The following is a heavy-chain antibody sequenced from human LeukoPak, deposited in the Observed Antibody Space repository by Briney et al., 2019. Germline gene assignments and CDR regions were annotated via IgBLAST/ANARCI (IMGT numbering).Heavy chain of an antibody. Sequence: ASVKVSCKASGYTFTSYYMHWVRQAPGQGLEWMGWINPNSGGTNYAQKFQGRVTMTGDTSISTAYMELSRLRSDDTAVYYCAREVAGNYYFAYWGQGTLVTVSS. CDR1: GYTFTSYY. J-gene: IGHJ4*02. D-gene: IGHD2-15*01. V-gene: IGHV1-2*02. CDR3: AREVAGNYYFAY. CDR2: INPNSGGT.